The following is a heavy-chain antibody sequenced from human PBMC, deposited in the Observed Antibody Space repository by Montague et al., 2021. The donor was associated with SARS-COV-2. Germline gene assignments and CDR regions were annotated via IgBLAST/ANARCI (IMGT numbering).Heavy chain of an antibody. J-gene: IGHJ6*02. CDR1: GFSISSGFY. V-gene: IGHV4-38-2*01. Sequence: SETLSLTCSVSGFSISSGFYWAWIRQSPGKGPEWIGTVYHSGYTHYNPSLKGRVTVSIDTSKNQFSLTVTSVTAADTAVYYCASHCGGGRCYFGMDVWGQGTTVTVSS. CDR3: ASHCGGGRCYFGMDV. D-gene: IGHD2-15*01. CDR2: VYHSGYT.